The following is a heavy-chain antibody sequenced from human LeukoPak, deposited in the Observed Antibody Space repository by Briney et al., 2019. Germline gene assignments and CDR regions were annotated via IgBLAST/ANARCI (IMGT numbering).Heavy chain of an antibody. CDR3: AKAPVTSCRGAFCYPFDY. Sequence: GGSLRLSCAASGFTFSSYGMHWVRQAPGKGLEWVAFIRYDGSNKYYADSVKGRFTISRDNSKNTLYVQMNSLRVEDAAVYYCAKAPVTSCRGAFCYPFDYWGQGTLVTVSS. V-gene: IGHV3-30*02. J-gene: IGHJ4*02. CDR1: GFTFSSYG. CDR2: IRYDGSNK. D-gene: IGHD2-15*01.